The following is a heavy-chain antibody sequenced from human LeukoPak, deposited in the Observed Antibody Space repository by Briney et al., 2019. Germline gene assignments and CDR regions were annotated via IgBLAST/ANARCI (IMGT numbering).Heavy chain of an antibody. D-gene: IGHD3-10*01. V-gene: IGHV3-23*01. J-gene: IGHJ5*02. CDR3: ATRSGSYYNWFDP. CDR1: GFNFNNYA. CDR2: TSDNGGT. Sequence: GGSLSLSCEASGFNFNNYAMSWVRKAPGKGLEWVSATSDNGGTYYTDSVKGRFTISRDNSKNTLYLQMNSLRAEDTAVYYCATRSGSYYNWFDPWGQGTLVTVSS.